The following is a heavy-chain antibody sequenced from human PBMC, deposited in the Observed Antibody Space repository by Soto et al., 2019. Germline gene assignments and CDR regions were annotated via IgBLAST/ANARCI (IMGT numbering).Heavy chain of an antibody. CDR3: TTDTYSSSSFDY. CDR1: GFTFSNAW. CDR2: IKSKTDGGTT. V-gene: IGHV3-15*07. J-gene: IGHJ4*02. D-gene: IGHD6-6*01. Sequence: EVQLVESGGGLVKPGGSLRLSCAASGFTFSNAWMNWVRQAPGKGLEWVGRIKSKTDGGTTDYAAPVKGRFTISRDDSNNTLYLQMNSLKTDDTAVYYCTTDTYSSSSFDYWGQGTLVTVSS.